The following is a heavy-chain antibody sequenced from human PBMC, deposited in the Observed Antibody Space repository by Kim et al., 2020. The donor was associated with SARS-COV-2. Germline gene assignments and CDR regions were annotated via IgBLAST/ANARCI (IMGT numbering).Heavy chain of an antibody. Sequence: YADSVKGRFTISRDNSKNALYLQMNSLRAEDTAVYYCASSDGYNSPPPFDYWGQGTLVTVSS. D-gene: IGHD5-12*01. CDR3: ASSDGYNSPPPFDY. J-gene: IGHJ4*02. V-gene: IGHV3-30*01.